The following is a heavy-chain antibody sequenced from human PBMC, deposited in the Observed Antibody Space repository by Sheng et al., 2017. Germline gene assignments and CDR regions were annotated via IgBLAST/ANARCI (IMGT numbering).Heavy chain of an antibody. CDR2: IWYDGSNK. V-gene: IGHV3-33*01. CDR1: GFTFSSYG. CDR3: ARDVRFLEWGYYYYYMDV. Sequence: QVQLVESGGGVVQPGRSLRLSCAASGFTFSSYGMHWVRQAPGKGLEWVAVIWYDGSNKYYADSVKGRFTISRDNSKNTLYLQMNSLRAEDTAVYYCARDVRFLEWGYYYYYMDVWGQGTTVTVSS. J-gene: IGHJ6*03. D-gene: IGHD3-3*01.